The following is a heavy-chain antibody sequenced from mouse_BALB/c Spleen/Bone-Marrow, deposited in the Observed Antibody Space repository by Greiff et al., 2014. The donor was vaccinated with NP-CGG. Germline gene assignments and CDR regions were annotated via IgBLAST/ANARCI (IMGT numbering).Heavy chain of an antibody. CDR2: IYPGDGST. V-gene: IGHV1S56*01. CDR3: ARGELPYYFDY. CDR1: GYTFTSYY. J-gene: IGHJ2*01. Sequence: QVQLQQPGPELVKPGASVKMSSKASGYTFTSYYIHWVKQRPGQGLEWIGWIYPGDGSTKYNEKFKGKTTLTADKSSSTAYMLLSSLASEDSAIYVCARGELPYYFDYWGQGTTLTVSS.